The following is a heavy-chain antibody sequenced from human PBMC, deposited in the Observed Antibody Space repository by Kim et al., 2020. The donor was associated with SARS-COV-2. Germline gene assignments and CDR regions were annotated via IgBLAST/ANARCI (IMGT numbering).Heavy chain of an antibody. J-gene: IGHJ6*02. CDR3: ARLPGIAAAGTLYFYGMDD. V-gene: IGHV3-30*04. D-gene: IGHD6-25*01. Sequence: LSLTCAVSGFTFRSYAMHWVRQAPGKGLEWVAVISYDGNNKYYADSVKGRFTISRDNSKNTLYLQMNSLRPEDTAVYYCARLPGIAAAGTLYFYGMDDWGQGTTVTVSS. CDR2: ISYDGNNK. CDR1: GFTFRSYA.